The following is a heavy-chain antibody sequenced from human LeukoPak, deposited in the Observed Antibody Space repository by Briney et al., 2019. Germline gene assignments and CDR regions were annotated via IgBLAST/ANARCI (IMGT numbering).Heavy chain of an antibody. CDR1: GGSISSGDYY. CDR2: IYYSGST. CDR3: ARVTMVRGVIIAYTFDY. J-gene: IGHJ4*02. Sequence: SETLSLTCIVSGGSISSGDYYWSWIRQPPGKGLEWIGYIYYSGSTYYNPSLKSRVTISVDTSKNQFSLKLSSVTAADTAVYYCARVTMVRGVIIAYTFDYWGQGTLVTVSS. D-gene: IGHD3-10*01. V-gene: IGHV4-30-4*01.